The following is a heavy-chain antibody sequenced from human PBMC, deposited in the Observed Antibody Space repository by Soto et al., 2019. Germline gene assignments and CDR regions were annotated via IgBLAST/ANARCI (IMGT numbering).Heavy chain of an antibody. CDR2: IFSSGST. CDR3: AREGSYSAYNFAHGIQLWSFDF. Sequence: PSETLSLTCTVSGGSINTFYGSWVRQPAGKGLEWIGRIFSSGSTSFNPSLESRVAMSVDTSKNHFALNLSSVTAAAMAVYYCAREGSYSAYNFAHGIQLWSFDFWGQGALVTVSS. D-gene: IGHD5-12*01. CDR1: GGSINTFY. V-gene: IGHV4-4*07. J-gene: IGHJ4*02.